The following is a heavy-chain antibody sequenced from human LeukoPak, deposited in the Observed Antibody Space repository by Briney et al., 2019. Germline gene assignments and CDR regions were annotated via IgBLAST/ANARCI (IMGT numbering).Heavy chain of an antibody. Sequence: PSETLSLTCTVSGGSISSSSYYWGWIRQPPGKGLEWIGSIYYSGSTYYNPSLKSRVTISVDTSKNEFLVQRSSVTAADTAVYYCARLNLLYYYGSGSYPAYWGQGTLVTVSS. J-gene: IGHJ1*01. CDR3: ARLNLLYYYGSGSYPAY. CDR1: GGSISSSSYY. CDR2: IYYSGST. D-gene: IGHD3-10*01. V-gene: IGHV4-39*01.